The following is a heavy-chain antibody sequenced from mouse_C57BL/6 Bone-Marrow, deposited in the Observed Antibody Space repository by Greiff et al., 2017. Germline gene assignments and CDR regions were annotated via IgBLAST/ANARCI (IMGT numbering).Heavy chain of an antibody. J-gene: IGHJ4*01. CDR1: GFSLTSYG. V-gene: IGHV2-2*01. D-gene: IGHD2-3*01. CDR2: IWSGGST. CDR3: ARNYGYYTDAMDY. Sequence: VKLMESGPGLVQPSQRLSITCTVSGFSLTSYGVHWVRQSPGKGLEWLGVIWSGGSTDYNAAFISRLSISKDNSKSQVFFKMNSLQADDTAIYYCARNYGYYTDAMDYWGQGTSVTVSS.